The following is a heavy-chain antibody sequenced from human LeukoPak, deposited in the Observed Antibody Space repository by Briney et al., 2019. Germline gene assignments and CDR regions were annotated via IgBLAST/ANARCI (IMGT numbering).Heavy chain of an antibody. D-gene: IGHD6-19*01. CDR1: GYSFTGYY. J-gene: IGHJ4*02. CDR2: INPNSGLT. CDR3: TRWRGYSSGWSGPFDD. V-gene: IGHV1-2*02. Sequence: GASVKVSCKASGYSFTGYYMHWLRQAPGQGLEWMGWINPNSGLTNSAQRFQGRVTMTRDTSISTGYMELSRLTSDDSAIYYCTRWRGYSSGWSGPFDDWGQGTLVTVSS.